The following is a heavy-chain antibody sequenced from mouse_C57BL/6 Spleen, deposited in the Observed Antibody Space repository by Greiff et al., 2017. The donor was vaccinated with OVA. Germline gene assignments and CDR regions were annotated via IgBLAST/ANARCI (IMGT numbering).Heavy chain of an antibody. Sequence: QVQLQQPGAELVKPGASVKMSCKASGYTFTSYWITWVKQRPGQGLEWIGDIYPGSGSTNYNEKFKSKATLTVDTSSSTAYMQLSSLTSEDSAVYYCARKRIYDGYSYYAMDYWGQGTSVTVSS. CDR2: IYPGSGST. J-gene: IGHJ4*01. CDR3: ARKRIYDGYSYYAMDY. V-gene: IGHV1-55*01. CDR1: GYTFTSYW. D-gene: IGHD2-3*01.